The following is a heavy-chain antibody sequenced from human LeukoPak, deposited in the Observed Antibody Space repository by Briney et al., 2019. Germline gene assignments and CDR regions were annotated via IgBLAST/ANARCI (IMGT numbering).Heavy chain of an antibody. CDR1: GFTVSSNY. CDR2: IYSGGST. J-gene: IGHJ4*02. V-gene: IGHV3-53*01. D-gene: IGHD3-22*01. CDR3: ARDGQRSLDYYDSSGFFDY. Sequence: PGGSLRLSCAASGFTVSSNYMSWVRQAPGKGLEWVSVIYSGGSTYYADSVKGRFTISRDNSKNTLYLQMNSLRAEDTAVYYCARDGQRSLDYYDSSGFFDYWGQGTLVTVSS.